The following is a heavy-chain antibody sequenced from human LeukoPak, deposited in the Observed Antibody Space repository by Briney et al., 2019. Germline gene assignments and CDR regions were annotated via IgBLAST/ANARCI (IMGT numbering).Heavy chain of an antibody. CDR1: GGTFSSYA. V-gene: IGHV1-69*06. J-gene: IGHJ4*02. CDR3: ARGEDTMVRGVDY. Sequence: SVKVSCKASGGTFSSYATSWVRQAPGQGLEWMGGIIPIFGTANYAQKFQGRVTITADKSTSTAYMELSSLRSEDTAVYYCARGEDTMVRGVDYWGQGTLVTVSS. CDR2: IIPIFGTA. D-gene: IGHD3-10*01.